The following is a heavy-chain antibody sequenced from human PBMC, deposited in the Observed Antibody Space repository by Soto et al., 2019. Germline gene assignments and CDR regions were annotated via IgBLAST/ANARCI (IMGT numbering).Heavy chain of an antibody. D-gene: IGHD3-16*01. J-gene: IGHJ5*02. Sequence: EVQLLESGGGLVQPGGSLRLSCAASGFTFSSYAMSWVRQAPGKGLEWVSAISGSGGSTYYADSVKGRFTISRDNSKXXXXXXXXXXXXXXXXXXXXXXXXXXXXXXXVTLGVWGWFDPWGQGTLVTVSS. CDR3: XXXXXXXXXXXVTLGVWGWFDP. CDR2: ISGSGGST. CDR1: GFTFSSYA. V-gene: IGHV3-23*01.